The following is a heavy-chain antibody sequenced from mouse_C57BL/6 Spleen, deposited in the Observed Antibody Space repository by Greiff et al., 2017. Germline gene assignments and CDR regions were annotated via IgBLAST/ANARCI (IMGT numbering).Heavy chain of an antibody. D-gene: IGHD6-1*01. CDR3: ARREASWFAY. Sequence: DVKLQESGPELVKPGASVKMSCKASGYTFTDYNMHWVKQSHGKSLEWIGYINPNNGGTSYNQKFKGKATLTVNKSSSTAYMELRSLTSEDSAVYYCARREASWFAYWGQGTLVTVSA. J-gene: IGHJ3*01. CDR2: INPNNGGT. CDR1: GYTFTDYN. V-gene: IGHV1-22*01.